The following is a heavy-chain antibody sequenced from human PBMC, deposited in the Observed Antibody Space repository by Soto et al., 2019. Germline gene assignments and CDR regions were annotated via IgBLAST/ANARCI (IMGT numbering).Heavy chain of an antibody. D-gene: IGHD2-21*02. CDR2: ISYDGSNK. Sequence: QVQLVESGGGVVQPGRSLRLSCAASGFTFSSYAMHWVRQAPGKGLEWVAVISYDGSNKYYADSVKGRFTISRDNSKNTLYLQMNSLRAEDTAVYYCASNDCGDYWGQGTLVTVSS. J-gene: IGHJ4*02. CDR1: GFTFSSYA. V-gene: IGHV3-30-3*01. CDR3: ASNDCGDY.